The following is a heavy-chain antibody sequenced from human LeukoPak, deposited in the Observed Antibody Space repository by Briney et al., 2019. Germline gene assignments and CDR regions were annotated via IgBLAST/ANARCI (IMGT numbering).Heavy chain of an antibody. CDR2: INHSGST. CDR1: GGSFSGYY. V-gene: IGHV4-34*01. CDR3: AREGSTSRGYGMDV. Sequence: PSETLSPTCAVYGGSFSGYYWSWIRQPPGKGLEWIGEINHSGSTNYNPSLKSRVTISVDTSKNQFSLKLSSVTAADTAVYYCAREGSTSRGYGMDVWGQGTTVTVSS. D-gene: IGHD2-2*01. J-gene: IGHJ6*02.